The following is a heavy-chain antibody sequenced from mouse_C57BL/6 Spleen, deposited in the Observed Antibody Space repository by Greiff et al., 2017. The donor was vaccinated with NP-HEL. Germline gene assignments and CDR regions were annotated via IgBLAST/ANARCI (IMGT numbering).Heavy chain of an antibody. V-gene: IGHV1-7*01. Sequence: VQLQESGAELAKPGASVKLSCKASGYTFTSYWMHWVKQRPGQGLEWIGYINPSSGYTKYNQKFKDKATLTADKSYSTAYLQLSGLTYEYSAVYYGARVKWGDEGFDYWGQGTTLTVSS. CDR1: GYTFTSYW. CDR3: ARVKWGDEGFDY. D-gene: IGHD1-3*01. J-gene: IGHJ2*01. CDR2: INPSSGYT.